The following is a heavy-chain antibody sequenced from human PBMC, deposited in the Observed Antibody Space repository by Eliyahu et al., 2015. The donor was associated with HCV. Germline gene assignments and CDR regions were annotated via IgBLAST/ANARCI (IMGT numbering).Heavy chain of an antibody. J-gene: IGHJ4*02. CDR1: GFTFSSYS. D-gene: IGHD4-17*01. CDR2: ISSSSSYI. V-gene: IGHV3-21*01. Sequence: EVQLVESGGGLVKPGGSLRLSCAAXGFTFSSYSXNWVRQAPGKGLEWVSSISSSSSYIYYADSVKGRFTISRDNAKNSLYLQMNSLRAEDTAVYYCARDEDYGDPARGNYFDYWGQGTLVTVSS. CDR3: ARDEDYGDPARGNYFDY.